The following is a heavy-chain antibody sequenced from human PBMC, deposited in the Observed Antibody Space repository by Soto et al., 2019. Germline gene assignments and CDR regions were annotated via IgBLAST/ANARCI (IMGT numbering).Heavy chain of an antibody. D-gene: IGHD3-22*01. CDR3: AKGSGVRGSVVVTKNWFDP. Sequence: GGSLRLSCAASGFTFSSYAMSWVRQAPGKGLEWVSAISGSGGSTYYADSVKGRFTISRDNSKNTLYLQMNSLRAEDTAVYYCAKGSGVRGSVVVTKNWFDPWGQGTLVTVSS. V-gene: IGHV3-23*01. CDR1: GFTFSSYA. J-gene: IGHJ5*02. CDR2: ISGSGGST.